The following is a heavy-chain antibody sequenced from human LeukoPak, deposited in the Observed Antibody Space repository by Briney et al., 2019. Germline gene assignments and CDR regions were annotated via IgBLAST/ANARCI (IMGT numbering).Heavy chain of an antibody. D-gene: IGHD3-16*01. CDR2: INHSGST. Sequence: SETLSLTCTVSGGSISSYYWSWIRQPPGKGLEWIGEINHSGSTNYNPSLKSRVTISVDTSKNQFSLKLSSVTAADTAVYYCARKLRRDAFDIWGQGTMVTASS. CDR3: ARKLRRDAFDI. CDR1: GGSISSYY. V-gene: IGHV4-34*01. J-gene: IGHJ3*02.